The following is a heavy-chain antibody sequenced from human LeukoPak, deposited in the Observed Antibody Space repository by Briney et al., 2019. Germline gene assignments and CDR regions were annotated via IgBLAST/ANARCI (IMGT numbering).Heavy chain of an antibody. CDR3: ARTLVWRQWLVSNWFDP. CDR2: IYYSGST. V-gene: IGHV4-61*05. Sequence: KPSETLSLTCSVSGGSISSSSNYWGWIRQPPGKGLEWIGYIYYSGSTNYNPSLKSRVTISVDTSKNQFSLKLSSVTAADTAVYYCARTLVWRQWLVSNWFDPWGQGTLVTVSS. D-gene: IGHD6-19*01. J-gene: IGHJ5*02. CDR1: GGSISSSSNY.